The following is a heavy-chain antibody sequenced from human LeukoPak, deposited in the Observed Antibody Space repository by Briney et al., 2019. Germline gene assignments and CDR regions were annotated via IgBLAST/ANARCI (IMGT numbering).Heavy chain of an antibody. V-gene: IGHV3-23*01. CDR2: ISGTGANT. J-gene: IGHJ4*02. CDR1: GFIYSSDA. D-gene: IGHD1/OR15-1a*01. CDR3: AKNKGSSVAYDY. Sequence: PGGSLSVSCAGSGFIYSSDAMTWVRQAPGKGLEWVSAISGTGANTYYADSVKGRFTISRDNSKNTLYLQMNSLRAEDTAVYYCAKNKGSSVAYDYWGRGTLVTVSS.